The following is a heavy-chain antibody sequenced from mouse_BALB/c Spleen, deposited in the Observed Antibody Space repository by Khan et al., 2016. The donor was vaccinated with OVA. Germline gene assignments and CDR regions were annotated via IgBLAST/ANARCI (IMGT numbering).Heavy chain of an antibody. CDR1: GFTFSSYV. CDR3: ARETYRYDEYYFDY. D-gene: IGHD2-14*01. V-gene: IGHV5-6-5*01. Sequence: EVELVESGGDLVKPGGSLKLSCAASGFTFSSYVMSWVRQTPEKRLEWDASISSDGSTYYPASVKGRLTISRDNARNILYLQMSSLRSEDTAMYYCARETYRYDEYYFDYWGQGTTLTVSS. CDR2: ISSDGST. J-gene: IGHJ2*01.